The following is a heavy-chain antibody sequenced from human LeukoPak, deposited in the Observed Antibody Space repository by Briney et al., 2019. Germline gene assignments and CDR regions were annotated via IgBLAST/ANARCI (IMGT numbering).Heavy chain of an antibody. Sequence: PSETLSLTCTVSGGSISSSSYYWGWIRQPPGKGLEWIGSIYYSGSTYYNPSLKSRVTISVDTSKNQFSLKLSSVTAADTAVYYCARQNLNRITIFGVVIPPLDYWGQGTLVTVSS. D-gene: IGHD3-3*01. CDR2: IYYSGST. V-gene: IGHV4-39*01. J-gene: IGHJ4*02. CDR3: ARQNLNRITIFGVVIPPLDY. CDR1: GGSISSSSYY.